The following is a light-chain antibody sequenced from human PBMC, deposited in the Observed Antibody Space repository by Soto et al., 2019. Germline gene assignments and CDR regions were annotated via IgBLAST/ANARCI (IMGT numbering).Light chain of an antibody. J-gene: IGKJ4*01. V-gene: IGKV3-15*01. Sequence: EIVMTQSPGTLSVSPWERATLSCRASQSIRSNLAWYQQKPGQTPRLLIYDASTRATSVPARFSGSGYGTDFTLSISGLQSADCAVYYCQQFNKWPLTFGGGTKVDIK. CDR1: QSIRSN. CDR3: QQFNKWPLT. CDR2: DAS.